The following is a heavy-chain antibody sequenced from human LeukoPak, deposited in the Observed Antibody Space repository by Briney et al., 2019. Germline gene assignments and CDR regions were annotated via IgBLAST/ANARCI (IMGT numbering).Heavy chain of an antibody. J-gene: IGHJ4*02. CDR1: GGSISSYY. V-gene: IGHV4-59*01. D-gene: IGHD3-22*01. Sequence: SETLSLTCTVSGGSISSYYWSWIRQPPGKGLEWIGYISYSGSTNYNPSLKSRVTISVDTSKNQFSLKLSSVTAADTAVYYCARVSPDNYYDSSGYYFGFDYWGQGTLVTV. CDR3: ARVSPDNYYDSSGYYFGFDY. CDR2: ISYSGST.